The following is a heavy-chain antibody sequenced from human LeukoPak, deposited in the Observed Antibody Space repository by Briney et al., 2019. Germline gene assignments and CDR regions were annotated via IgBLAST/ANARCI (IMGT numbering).Heavy chain of an antibody. V-gene: IGHV4-59*01. CDR3: ARRPTSRLTFDY. J-gene: IGHJ4*01. Sequence: SETLSPTCTVSGGSIIDYYWYWIRQPPGKGLEWIAYVHSSGNSNHNPSLKSRVTISVDTSKNHLSLRLTAVTAADTAVYYCARRPTSRLTFDYWGHGTLVTVSS. CDR2: VHSSGNS. CDR1: GGSIIDYY. D-gene: IGHD3-10*01.